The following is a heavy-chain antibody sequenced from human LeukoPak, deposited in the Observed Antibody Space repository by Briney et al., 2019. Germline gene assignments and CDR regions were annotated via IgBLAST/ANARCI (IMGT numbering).Heavy chain of an antibody. D-gene: IGHD3-22*01. J-gene: IGHJ2*01. CDR3: ARQTYYYDSSGHPYWYFDL. Sequence: PSETLSLTCTVSGDSISSSSDYYWGWIRQPPGKGLEWIGTIYYSGSTYYNPSLKSRLTMSVDTSKNQFSLKLSSVTVADTAIYYCARQTYYYDSSGHPYWYFDLWGRGTLVTVSS. CDR2: IYYSGST. V-gene: IGHV4-39*01. CDR1: GDSISSSSDYY.